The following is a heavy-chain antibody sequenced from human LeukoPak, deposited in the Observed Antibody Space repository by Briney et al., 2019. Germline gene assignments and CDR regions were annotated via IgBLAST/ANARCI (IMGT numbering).Heavy chain of an antibody. CDR3: ARDFSYYYGSGRNYYFDY. D-gene: IGHD3-10*01. CDR2: IYTSGST. V-gene: IGHV4-4*07. Sequence: PSETLSLTCTVSGGSISSYYWSWIRQPAGKGLEWIGRIYTSGSTNYNPSLKSRVTMSVDTSKNQFSLKLSSVTAADTAVYYCARDFSYYYGSGRNYYFDYWGQGTLVTVSS. CDR1: GGSISSYY. J-gene: IGHJ4*02.